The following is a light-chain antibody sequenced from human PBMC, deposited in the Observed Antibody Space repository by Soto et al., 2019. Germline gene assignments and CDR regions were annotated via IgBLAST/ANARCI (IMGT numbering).Light chain of an antibody. CDR2: DAS. J-gene: IGKJ1*01. Sequence: EIVLTQSPATLSLSPGERATLSCRASQSVSSYFAWYQQNPGQAPRLLIYDASNRATGIPARFSGSGSGTDFTLTISSLEPEDFAVYYCQQRSNWPRTFGQGTKVEMK. CDR3: QQRSNWPRT. V-gene: IGKV3-11*01. CDR1: QSVSSY.